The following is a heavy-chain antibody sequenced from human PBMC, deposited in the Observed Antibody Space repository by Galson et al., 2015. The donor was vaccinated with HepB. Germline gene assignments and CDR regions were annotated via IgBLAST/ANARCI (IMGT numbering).Heavy chain of an antibody. CDR1: GGSISSSSYY. D-gene: IGHD3-10*01. J-gene: IGHJ5*02. V-gene: IGHV4-39*07. Sequence: SETLSLTCTVSGGSISSSSYYWGWIRQPPGKGLEWIGSIYYSGSTYYNPSLKSRVTISVDTSKNQFSLKLSSVTAADTAVYYCARSPFRAGPKRNNWFDPWGQGTLVTVSS. CDR3: ARSPFRAGPKRNNWFDP. CDR2: IYYSGST.